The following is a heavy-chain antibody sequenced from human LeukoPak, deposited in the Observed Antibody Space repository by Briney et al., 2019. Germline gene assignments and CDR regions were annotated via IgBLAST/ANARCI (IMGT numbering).Heavy chain of an antibody. Sequence: VKVSCKASGYTFTSYGISWVRQAPGQRLEWMGWINAGNGNTKYSQEFQGRVTITRDTSASTAYMELSSLRSEDMAVYYCARDNWSLDYWGQGTLVTVSS. CDR2: INAGNGNT. D-gene: IGHD1-20*01. V-gene: IGHV1-3*03. J-gene: IGHJ4*02. CDR1: GYTFTSYG. CDR3: ARDNWSLDY.